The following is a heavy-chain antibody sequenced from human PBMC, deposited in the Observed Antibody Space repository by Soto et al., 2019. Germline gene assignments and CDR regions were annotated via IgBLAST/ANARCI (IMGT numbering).Heavy chain of an antibody. Sequence: GGSLRLSCAASGFTFSNAWMSWVRQAPGKGLEWVGRIKRKTDGGTTDYAAPVKGRFTISTNDSKNTLYLQINSLKTEDTAVYYCTTDLPDIAVAGIADYWGQGTLVTVSS. CDR2: IKRKTDGGTT. J-gene: IGHJ4*02. CDR3: TTDLPDIAVAGIADY. CDR1: GFTFSNAW. V-gene: IGHV3-15*01. D-gene: IGHD6-19*01.